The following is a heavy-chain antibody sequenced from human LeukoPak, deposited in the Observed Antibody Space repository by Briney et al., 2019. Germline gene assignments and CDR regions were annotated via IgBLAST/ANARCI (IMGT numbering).Heavy chain of an antibody. CDR2: ISSSSSTI. CDR1: GFTFSSYS. V-gene: IGHV3-48*01. Sequence: GGSLRLSCAASGFTFSSYSMNWVRQAPGKGLEWVSYISSSSSTIYYADSAKGRFTISRDNAKNSLYLQMNSLRAEDTAVYYCARDPKSSSWSYYYYYGMDVWGQGTTVTVSS. J-gene: IGHJ6*02. CDR3: ARDPKSSSWSYYYYYGMDV. D-gene: IGHD6-13*01.